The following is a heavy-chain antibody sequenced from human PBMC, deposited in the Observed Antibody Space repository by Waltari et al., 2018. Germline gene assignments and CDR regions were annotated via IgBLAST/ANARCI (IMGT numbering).Heavy chain of an antibody. CDR3: ARAGSGTFYGYDYYYYMDV. J-gene: IGHJ6*03. Sequence: QVQLVQSGAEVKKPGASVKVSCKASGYTFSTYYMHWVRQAPGQGLEWMGVINPSGDSTSYEQKFQGRVTVTRDTSTSTVYMEVSSLTSEDTAVYYCARAGSGTFYGYDYYYYMDVWGKGTTVTVSS. CDR2: INPSGDST. V-gene: IGHV1-46*01. D-gene: IGHD1-26*01. CDR1: GYTFSTYY.